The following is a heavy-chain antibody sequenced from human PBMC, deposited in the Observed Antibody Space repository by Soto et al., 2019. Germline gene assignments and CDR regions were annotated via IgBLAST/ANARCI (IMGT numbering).Heavy chain of an antibody. Sequence: QVQLLQSGAEVKKPGASVQVSCKASGYTFTSYGISWVRQAPGQVLEWMGWISAYNGNTNYAQKLQGRVTMTTDTSTSTAYMELRSLRSDDTAVYYCARWVVPADARYSFDPWGQGTLVTVSS. CDR3: ARWVVPADARYSFDP. J-gene: IGHJ5*02. CDR1: GYTFTSYG. CDR2: ISAYNGNT. V-gene: IGHV1-18*01. D-gene: IGHD2-2*01.